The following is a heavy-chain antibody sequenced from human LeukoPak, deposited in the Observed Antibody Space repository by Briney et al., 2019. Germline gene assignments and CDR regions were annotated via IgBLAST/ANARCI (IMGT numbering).Heavy chain of an antibody. CDR1: GFTFSSYS. CDR3: ARDTYCSSTSCYHAGGAFDI. CDR2: ISSSSSYI. Sequence: PGGSLRLSCAASGFTFSSYSMNWVRQAPGKGLEWVSSISSSSSYIYYADSVKGRFTISRDNAKNSLYLQMNSLRAEDTAVYYCARDTYCSSTSCYHAGGAFDIWGQGTMVTVSS. V-gene: IGHV3-21*01. D-gene: IGHD2-2*01. J-gene: IGHJ3*02.